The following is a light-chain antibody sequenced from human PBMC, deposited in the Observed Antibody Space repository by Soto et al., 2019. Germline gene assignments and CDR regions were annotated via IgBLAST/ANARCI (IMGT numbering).Light chain of an antibody. J-gene: IGKJ1*01. V-gene: IGKV1-39*01. CDR1: QSISSY. Sequence: DIQMTQSPSPLSATVGDRVTITFRASQSISSYLNWYQQKPGEAPKLLIYAASSLQSGAPSRFSGSGSGTDCNLPIRRLKHEDFATYDCQQSYSTPRTFGQGPRVDI. CDR2: AAS. CDR3: QQSYSTPRT.